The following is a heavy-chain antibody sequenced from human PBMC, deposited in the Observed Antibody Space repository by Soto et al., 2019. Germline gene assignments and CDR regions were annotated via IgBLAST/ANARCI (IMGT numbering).Heavy chain of an antibody. CDR3: ARDPTMGRGVMNYYYGMDV. Sequence: QVQLVQSGAEVKKPGSAVKVSCKASGGTFSSYAISWVRQAPGQGLEWMGGIIPMFGPANYAQKFQGRVTITADESTSTAYMELSSLRSEDTAVYYCARDPTMGRGVMNYYYGMDVWGQGTTVTVSS. CDR2: IIPMFGPA. V-gene: IGHV1-69*01. CDR1: GGTFSSYA. D-gene: IGHD3-10*01. J-gene: IGHJ6*02.